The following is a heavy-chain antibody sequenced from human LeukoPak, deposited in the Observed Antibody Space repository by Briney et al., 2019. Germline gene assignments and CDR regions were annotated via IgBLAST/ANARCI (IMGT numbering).Heavy chain of an antibody. CDR3: ARTANSYSPPFDH. J-gene: IGHJ4*02. CDR1: GGTFSSYA. V-gene: IGHV1-69*01. CDR2: IIPIFGTA. Sequence: GASVKVSCKASGGTFSSYAISWVRQAPGQGLEWMGGIIPIFGTANYAQKFQGRVTITADESTSTAYMELSSLRSEDTAVYYCARTANSYSPPFDHWGQGTLVTVSS. D-gene: IGHD2-15*01.